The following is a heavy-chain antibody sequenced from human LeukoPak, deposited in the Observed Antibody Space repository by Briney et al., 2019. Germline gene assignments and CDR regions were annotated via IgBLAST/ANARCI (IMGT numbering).Heavy chain of an antibody. D-gene: IGHD3-9*01. V-gene: IGHV3-23*01. J-gene: IGHJ6*03. CDR3: ARGEPDYDILTGYALNIYYYFMDV. Sequence: GGSLRLSCAASGFTFSSYAMSWVRQAPGKGLEWVSAIGGSGGSTYYADSVKGRFTISRDNSKNTLYLQMNSLRAEDTAVYYCARGEPDYDILTGYALNIYYYFMDVWGKGTTVTVSS. CDR1: GFTFSSYA. CDR2: IGGSGGST.